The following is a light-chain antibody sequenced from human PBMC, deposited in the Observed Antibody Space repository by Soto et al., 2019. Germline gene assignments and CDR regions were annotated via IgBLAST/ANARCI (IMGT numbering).Light chain of an antibody. Sequence: QSVLTQPPSASGPPGQSVTMSCTGTSSDVGGHNYVYWYQQHPGKAPKLMIYEVSKRPSGVPDRFSGSKSGNTASLTVSGLQAEDEADYYCSSYAGSNNYVFGTGTKVTVL. V-gene: IGLV2-8*01. CDR2: EVS. J-gene: IGLJ1*01. CDR1: SSDVGGHNY. CDR3: SSYAGSNNYV.